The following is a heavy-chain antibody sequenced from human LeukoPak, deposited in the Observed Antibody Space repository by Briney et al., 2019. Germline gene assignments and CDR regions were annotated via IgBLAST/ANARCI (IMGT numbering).Heavy chain of an antibody. D-gene: IGHD5-18*01. CDR2: MNPNSGNT. CDR3: ARHGGYSYGVDY. V-gene: IGHV1-8*03. CDR1: GYTFTSYD. Sequence: GASVKVSCKASGYTFTSYDINWVRQATGQGLEWMGWMNPNSGNTGYAQKFQGRVTITRNTSISTAYMELSSLRSEDTAVYNCARHGGYSYGVDYWGQGTLVTVSS. J-gene: IGHJ4*02.